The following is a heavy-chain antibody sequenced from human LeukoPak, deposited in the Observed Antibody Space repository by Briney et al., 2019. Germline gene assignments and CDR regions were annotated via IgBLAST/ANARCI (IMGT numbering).Heavy chain of an antibody. Sequence: PGGSLRLSCAASGFTFSSYEMNWVRQAPGKGLEWVSYISSSGSTIYYADSVKGRFTISRDNAKNSLYLQMNSLRAEDTAVYYCARGGQYSSSWIDAFDIWGQGTMVTVSS. CDR1: GFTFSSYE. D-gene: IGHD6-13*01. CDR3: ARGGQYSSSWIDAFDI. CDR2: ISSSGSTI. J-gene: IGHJ3*02. V-gene: IGHV3-48*03.